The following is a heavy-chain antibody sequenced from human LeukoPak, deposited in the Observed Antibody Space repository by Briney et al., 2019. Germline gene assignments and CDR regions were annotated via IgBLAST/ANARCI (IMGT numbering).Heavy chain of an antibody. CDR1: GFSFR. V-gene: IGHV3-7*01. CDR2: IKPDGSEI. Sequence: GESLRLSCEASGFSFRMSWVRQAPVRGLEWVANIKPDGSEIYYVDSVKGRFTISRDNSKNTLYLQMNSLRAEDTAVYYCARGHLGYSSGSDNWGQGTLVTVSS. CDR3: ARGHLGYSSGSDN. J-gene: IGHJ4*02. D-gene: IGHD6-19*01.